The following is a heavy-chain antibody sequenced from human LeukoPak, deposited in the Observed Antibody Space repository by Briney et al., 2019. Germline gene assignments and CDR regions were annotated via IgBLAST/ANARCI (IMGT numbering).Heavy chain of an antibody. CDR1: GGSISSGGYY. Sequence: SETLSLTCTVSGGSISSGGYYWSWIRQHPGKGLEWIGYIYYSGSTYYNPSLKSRVTISVDPSKNQFSLKLSSVTAADTAVYYCARVTGRNYFDYWGQGTLVTVSS. V-gene: IGHV4-31*03. CDR2: IYYSGST. J-gene: IGHJ4*02. CDR3: ARVTGRNYFDY. D-gene: IGHD1-20*01.